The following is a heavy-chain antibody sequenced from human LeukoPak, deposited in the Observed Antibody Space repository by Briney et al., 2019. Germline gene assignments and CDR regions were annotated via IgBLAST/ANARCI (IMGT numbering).Heavy chain of an antibody. J-gene: IGHJ4*02. CDR1: GFTFDDYA. Sequence: GGSLRLSCAASGFTFDDYAMHWVRQAPGKGLEWVSLISGDGGGTYYADSVKGRFTISRDNSKNSLYLQMNSLRTEDTALYYCAKDSGSGQWLDGSFDYLGQGTLVTVSS. CDR3: AKDSGSGQWLDGSFDY. V-gene: IGHV3-43*02. D-gene: IGHD6-19*01. CDR2: ISGDGGGT.